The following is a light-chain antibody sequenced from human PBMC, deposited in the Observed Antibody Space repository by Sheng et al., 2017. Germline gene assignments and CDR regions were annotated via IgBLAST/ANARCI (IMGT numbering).Light chain of an antibody. J-gene: IGKJ4*01. CDR3: QQYNTYSLT. Sequence: DIQMTQSPSSLSASVGDSVTITCRASQGISNYLAWYQQKPGKVPKLLIYAASTLQSGVASRFSGSGSGTDFTLIINSLQPDDFATYYCQQYNTYSLTFGGGTKVEIK. V-gene: IGKV1-27*01. CDR1: QGISNY. CDR2: AAS.